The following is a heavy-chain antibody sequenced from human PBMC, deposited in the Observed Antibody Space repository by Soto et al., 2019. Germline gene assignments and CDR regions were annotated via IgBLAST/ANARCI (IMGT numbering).Heavy chain of an antibody. V-gene: IGHV4-30-4*01. J-gene: IGHJ4*02. CDR3: ARGPHYYDSSGSDY. CDR2: IYYSGST. CDR1: GGSISSGDYY. Sequence: SETLSLTCTVSGGSISSGDYYWSWIRQPPGKGLEWIGYIYYSGSTYYNPSLKSRVTISVDTSKNQFSLKLSSVTAADTAVYYCARGPHYYDSSGSDYWGQGTLVTVSS. D-gene: IGHD3-22*01.